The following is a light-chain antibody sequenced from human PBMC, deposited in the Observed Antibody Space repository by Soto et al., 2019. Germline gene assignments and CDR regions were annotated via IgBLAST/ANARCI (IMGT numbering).Light chain of an antibody. CDR1: QDISNY. CDR3: QQYDNLPYT. J-gene: IGKJ2*01. CDR2: DAS. V-gene: IGKV1-33*01. Sequence: DIQMTQSPSSLSASVGDRVTITCQASQDISNYLNWYQQKPGKAPKLLIYDASNLETGVPSRFSGSGSGTDFTFTISSLQAEDIANYYWQQYDNLPYTFGQGTKLEIK.